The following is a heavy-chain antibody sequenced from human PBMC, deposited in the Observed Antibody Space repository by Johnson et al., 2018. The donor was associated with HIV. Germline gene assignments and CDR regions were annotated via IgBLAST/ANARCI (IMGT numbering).Heavy chain of an antibody. CDR2: ISDDGSSQ. CDR3: AKDNIPYCSSTSCPASAFDI. D-gene: IGHD2-2*01. Sequence: QVQLVASGGGVVQPGGSLRLSCAASGFTFSSYGMDWVRQAPGQGLEWVAAISDDGSSQYYADAVKGRFTISRDNSKNTLYLQMTSLRAEDTALYYCAKDNIPYCSSTSCPASAFDIWGQGTMVTVSS. J-gene: IGHJ3*02. CDR1: GFTFSSYG. V-gene: IGHV3-30*18.